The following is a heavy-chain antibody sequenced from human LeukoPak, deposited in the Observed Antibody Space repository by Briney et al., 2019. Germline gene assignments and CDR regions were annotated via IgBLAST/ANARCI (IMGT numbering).Heavy chain of an antibody. CDR1: GYTFTSYD. D-gene: IGHD3-9*01. CDR2: MNPNSGNT. J-gene: IGHJ6*02. Sequence: ASVKVSCKASGYTFTSYDINWVRQATGQGLEWMGWMNPNSGNTGYAQKFQGRVTMTRNTSISTAYMELSSLRSEDTAVYYCARLRYFDWLFPTDGPNYYYYGMDVWGQGTTVTVSS. CDR3: ARLRYFDWLFPTDGPNYYYYGMDV. V-gene: IGHV1-8*01.